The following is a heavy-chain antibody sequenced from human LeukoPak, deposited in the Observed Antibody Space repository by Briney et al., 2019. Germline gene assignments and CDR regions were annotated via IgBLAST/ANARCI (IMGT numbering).Heavy chain of an antibody. CDR1: GGSISSYY. J-gene: IGHJ4*02. CDR2: IYYSGST. D-gene: IGHD4-17*01. V-gene: IGHV4-59*01. Sequence: PSETLSLTCTVSGGSISSYYWSWIRQPPGEGLEWIGYIYYSGSTNYNPSLKSRVTISVDTSKNQFSLKLSSVTAADTAVYYCARDDGDYEHSLDYWGQGTLVIVSS. CDR3: ARDDGDYEHSLDY.